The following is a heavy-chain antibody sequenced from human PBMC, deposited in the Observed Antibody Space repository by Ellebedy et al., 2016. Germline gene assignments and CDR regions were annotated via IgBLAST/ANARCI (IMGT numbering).Heavy chain of an antibody. Sequence: SETLSLTCTVSGGSISSSSYYWGWIRQPPGKGLEWIGSIYYSGSTYYNPSLRSRVTISVDTSKNQFPLKLSSVTAADTAVYYCAREVVVTARSFDYWGQGTLVTVSS. CDR1: GGSISSSSYY. V-gene: IGHV4-39*06. J-gene: IGHJ4*02. CDR2: IYYSGST. CDR3: AREVVVTARSFDY. D-gene: IGHD2-21*02.